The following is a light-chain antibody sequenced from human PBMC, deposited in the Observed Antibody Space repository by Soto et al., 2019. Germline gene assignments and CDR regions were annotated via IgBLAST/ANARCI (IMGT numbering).Light chain of an antibody. CDR3: MQALKPPRT. J-gene: IGKJ3*01. CDR1: QSLLHSNGYNY. V-gene: IGKV2-28*01. CDR2: LCS. Sequence: DIVMTQSPLSLPVTPGEPASISCRSIQSLLHSNGYNYLDWYLQKPGQSPQLLIYLCSHRASGVPDRFSGSGSGTDFTLKISRVEAEDVGVYYCMQALKPPRTVGPGTKVDIK.